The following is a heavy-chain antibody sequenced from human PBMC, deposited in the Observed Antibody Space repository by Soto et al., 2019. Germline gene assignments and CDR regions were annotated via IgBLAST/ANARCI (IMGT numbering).Heavy chain of an antibody. V-gene: IGHV3-23*01. Sequence: EVQLLESGGGLVQPGGSLRLSCAASGFTFSSYAMSWVRQAPGKGLEWVSAISGSGGSTYYADSVKGRFTISRDNSKNTLYLQMNSQRAEDTAVYYCAKDRQDSSGYYYANGMDVWGQGTTVTVSS. CDR3: AKDRQDSSGYYYANGMDV. D-gene: IGHD3-22*01. J-gene: IGHJ6*02. CDR1: GFTFSSYA. CDR2: ISGSGGST.